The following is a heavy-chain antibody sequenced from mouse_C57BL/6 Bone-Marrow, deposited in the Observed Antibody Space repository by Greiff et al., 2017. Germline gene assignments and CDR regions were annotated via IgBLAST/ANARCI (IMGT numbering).Heavy chain of an antibody. J-gene: IGHJ3*01. Sequence: VQLQQSGAELVRPGTSVKVSCKASGYAFTNYLIEWVKQRPGQGLEWIGVIYPGSGGTNYNEKFKGKATLTADKSSSTAYMQLSSLTSEDSAVYFCAGGFAYWGQGTLVTVSA. CDR3: AGGFAY. CDR1: GYAFTNYL. CDR2: IYPGSGGT. V-gene: IGHV1-54*01.